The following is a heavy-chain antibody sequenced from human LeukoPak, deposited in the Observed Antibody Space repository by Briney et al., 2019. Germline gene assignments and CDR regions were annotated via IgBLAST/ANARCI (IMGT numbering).Heavy chain of an antibody. D-gene: IGHD6-19*01. CDR1: EFTFSSYS. V-gene: IGHV3-49*04. CDR2: IRSKAYGGTT. Sequence: PGGSLRLSCAASEFTFSSYSMNWVRQAPGKGLEWVGFIRSKAYGGTTEYAASVKGRFTISRDDSKSFAYLQMNSLKTEDTAVYYCTVAVAEYWGQGTLVTVSS. CDR3: TVAVAEY. J-gene: IGHJ4*02.